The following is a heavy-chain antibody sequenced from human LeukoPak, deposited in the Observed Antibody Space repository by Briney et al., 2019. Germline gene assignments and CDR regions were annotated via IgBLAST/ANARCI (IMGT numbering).Heavy chain of an antibody. CDR3: ARSSVVPAAIVFWDYYYYMDV. V-gene: IGHV1-18*01. CDR1: GYTFTSYG. D-gene: IGHD2-2*01. J-gene: IGHJ6*03. Sequence: ASVKVSCKASGYTFTSYGISWVRQAPGQGLEWMGWISAYNGNTNYAQKLQGRVTMTTDTSTSTAYMELRSLRSDDTAVYYCARSSVVPAAIVFWDYYYYMDVWGKGTTVTVSS. CDR2: ISAYNGNT.